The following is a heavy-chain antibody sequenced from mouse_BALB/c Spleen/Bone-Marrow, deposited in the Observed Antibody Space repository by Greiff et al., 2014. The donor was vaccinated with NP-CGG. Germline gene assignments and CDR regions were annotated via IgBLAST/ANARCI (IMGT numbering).Heavy chain of an antibody. D-gene: IGHD4-1*01. Sequence: QVTLKESGAELVRPGASVKLSCKASGYTFTSYWINWVKQRPGQGLEWIGNIYPSDSYTNYNQKFKDKATLTVGKSSSTAYMQLSSPTSEDSAVYYCTTGAYWGQGTLVTVSA. CDR2: IYPSDSYT. V-gene: IGHV1S126*01. CDR3: TTGAY. CDR1: GYTFTSYW. J-gene: IGHJ3*01.